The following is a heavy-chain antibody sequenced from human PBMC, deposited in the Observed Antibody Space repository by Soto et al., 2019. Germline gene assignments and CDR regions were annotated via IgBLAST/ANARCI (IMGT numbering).Heavy chain of an antibody. CDR1: GDSVSSNSAA. V-gene: IGHV6-1*01. Sequence: SQTLSLTCAISGDSVSSNSAAWNWIRQSPSRGLEWLGRTYYRSKWYNDYAVSVKSRITINPDTSKNQFSLQLNSVTPEDTAVYYCARSVTMIVVVLNWFDPWGQGILVTVSS. J-gene: IGHJ5*02. D-gene: IGHD3-22*01. CDR2: TYYRSKWYN. CDR3: ARSVTMIVVVLNWFDP.